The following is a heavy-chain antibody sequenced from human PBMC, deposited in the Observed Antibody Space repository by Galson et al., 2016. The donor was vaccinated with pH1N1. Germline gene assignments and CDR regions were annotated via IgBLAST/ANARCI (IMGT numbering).Heavy chain of an antibody. D-gene: IGHD5-24*01. V-gene: IGHV3-48*03. CDR3: VREIRDDYNYGNLDY. J-gene: IGHJ4*02. Sequence: SLRLSCAASGFSFKTYEMHWVRQAPGKGLEWVSYIIGSGSITNYADSVRGRFTISRDNAKNSVFLQMDSLRAEDTAIYYCVREIRDDYNYGNLDYWGQGTLVTVSS. CDR1: GFSFKTYE. CDR2: IIGSGSIT.